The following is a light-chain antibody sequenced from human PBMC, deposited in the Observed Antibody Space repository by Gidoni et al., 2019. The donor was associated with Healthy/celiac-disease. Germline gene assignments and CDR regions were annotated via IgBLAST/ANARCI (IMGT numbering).Light chain of an antibody. CDR2: WAS. CDR3: QQYYSTPLX. CDR1: QSVLYSSNNKNY. Sequence: DIVMTQSPDSLAVSLGERATINCKSSQSVLYSSNNKNYLAWYQQKPGQPPKLLIYWASTRESGVPDRFSGSGSGTDFTLTISSLQAEDVAVYYCQQYYSTPLXXXPGTKVDIK. V-gene: IGKV4-1*01. J-gene: IGKJ3*01.